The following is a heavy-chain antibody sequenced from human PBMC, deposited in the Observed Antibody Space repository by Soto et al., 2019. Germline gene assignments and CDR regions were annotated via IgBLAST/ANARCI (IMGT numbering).Heavy chain of an antibody. CDR3: PRGYCSGGSCYRLSPNWFHP. Sequence: SETLSLTCAVSGGSISSGGYSWSWIRQPPGKGLEWIGYIYHSGSTYYNPSLKSRVTISVDRSKNQFSLKLSSVTAADTAVYYCPRGYCSGGSCYRLSPNWFHPWGQGTLVTVSS. CDR2: IYHSGST. J-gene: IGHJ5*02. CDR1: GGSISSGGYS. D-gene: IGHD2-15*01. V-gene: IGHV4-30-2*01.